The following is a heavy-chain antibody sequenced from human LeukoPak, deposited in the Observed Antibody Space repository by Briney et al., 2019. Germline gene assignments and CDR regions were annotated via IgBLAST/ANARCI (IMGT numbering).Heavy chain of an antibody. J-gene: IGHJ3*01. Sequence: SETLSLTCTVSGAHISNYYWTWVRQSAAQGLEWIGRLHASESTIYNPSLKSRVTMSIDTSKDQLSLTLTSVTAADSAVYYCASLSSGAAFDVRGQGTVVTVSS. CDR3: ASLSSGAAFDV. CDR1: GAHISNYY. CDR2: LHASEST. D-gene: IGHD3-22*01. V-gene: IGHV4-4*07.